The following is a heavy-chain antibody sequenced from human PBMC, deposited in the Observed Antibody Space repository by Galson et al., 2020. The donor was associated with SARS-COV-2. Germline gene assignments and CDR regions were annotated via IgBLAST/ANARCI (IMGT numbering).Heavy chain of an antibody. CDR2: IYTSGST. V-gene: IGHV4-61*02. J-gene: IGHJ3*02. Sequence: SETLSLTCTVSGGSISRGSYYWRWIRQPAGKGLEWIGRIYTSGSTNYNPSLKRRVTISVDTSKNQFSLKLSSVTAADTAVYYCASQIWFGELLYKYAFDIWGQGTMVTVSS. CDR3: ASQIWFGELLYKYAFDI. CDR1: GGSISRGSYY. D-gene: IGHD3-10*01.